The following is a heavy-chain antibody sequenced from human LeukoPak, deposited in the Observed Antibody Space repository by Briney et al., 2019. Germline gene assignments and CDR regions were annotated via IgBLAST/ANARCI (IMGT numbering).Heavy chain of an antibody. CDR3: ARDSAAGSNYYCYYYMDV. D-gene: IGHD1-14*01. CDR1: GFTFSSYS. J-gene: IGHJ6*03. Sequence: PGGSLRLSCAASGFTFSSYSMNWVRQAPGKGLEWVSYISSSSSTIYYADSVKGRFTISRDNAKNSLYLQMNSLRAEDTAVYYCARDSAAGSNYYCYYYMDVWGKGTTVTVSS. CDR2: ISSSSSTI. V-gene: IGHV3-48*04.